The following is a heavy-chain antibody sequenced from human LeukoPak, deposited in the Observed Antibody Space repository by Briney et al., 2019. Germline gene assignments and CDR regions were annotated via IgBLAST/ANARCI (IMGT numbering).Heavy chain of an antibody. V-gene: IGHV3-30-3*01. D-gene: IGHD6-19*01. Sequence: PGRSLRLSCAASGFTFSNYAMHWVRQAPGKGLEWVAFMSFDGSDKYYADSVKGRFTISRDNSKNTLYLQMNSLRFEDTAVYCCARDQPGTYTLSSTWGQGTLVTVSS. CDR1: GFTFSNYA. J-gene: IGHJ5*02. CDR2: MSFDGSDK. CDR3: ARDQPGTYTLSST.